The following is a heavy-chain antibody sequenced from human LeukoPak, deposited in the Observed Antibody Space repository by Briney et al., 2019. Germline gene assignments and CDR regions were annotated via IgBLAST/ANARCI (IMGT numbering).Heavy chain of an antibody. CDR1: GFTFSSYW. CDR3: VTIRVDYYDSSGSDDAFDI. V-gene: IGHV3-7*01. J-gene: IGHJ3*02. CDR2: IKQDGSEK. D-gene: IGHD3-22*01. Sequence: GGSLRLSCAASGFTFSSYWMSWVRQAPGKGLEWVANIKQDGSEKYYVDSVKGRFTISRDNAKNSLYLQMNSLRAEDTAVYYCVTIRVDYYDSSGSDDAFDIWGQGTMVTVSS.